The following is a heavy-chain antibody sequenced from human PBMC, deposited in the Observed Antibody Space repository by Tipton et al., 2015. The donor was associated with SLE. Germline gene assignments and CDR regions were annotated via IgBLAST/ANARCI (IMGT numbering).Heavy chain of an antibody. V-gene: IGHV4-39*07. CDR2: IYDSGST. CDR3: ARDYGDVI. CDR1: GGSISSSSYS. Sequence: LRLSCTVSGGSISSSSYSWGCSRPPPGKGLEWIGSIYDSGSTYYNPPLKSLVTITVDTSKNQFSLKLTSVTAADTAVYYCARDYGDVIWGQGTLVTVSS. D-gene: IGHD4-17*01. J-gene: IGHJ4*02.